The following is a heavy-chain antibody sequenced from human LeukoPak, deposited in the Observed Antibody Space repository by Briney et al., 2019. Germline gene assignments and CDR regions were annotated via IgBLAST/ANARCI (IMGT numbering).Heavy chain of an antibody. D-gene: IGHD3-10*01. CDR3: ARVLIYYYGSGSYRNYYFDY. Sequence: ASVKVSCKASGYIFTGYYMHWVRQAPGQGHEWMGWINPNSGGTNYAQKFQGRVTMTRDTSISTAYMELSRLRSDDTAVYYCARVLIYYYGSGSYRNYYFDYWGQGTLVTVSS. CDR1: GYIFTGYY. CDR2: INPNSGGT. V-gene: IGHV1-2*02. J-gene: IGHJ4*02.